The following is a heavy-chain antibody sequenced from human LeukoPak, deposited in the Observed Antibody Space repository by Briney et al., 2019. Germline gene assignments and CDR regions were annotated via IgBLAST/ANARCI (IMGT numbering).Heavy chain of an antibody. CDR2: IGTHNGNT. J-gene: IGHJ4*02. V-gene: IGHV1-18*01. CDR3: ARDGSGGGGYFNY. D-gene: IGHD6-19*01. Sequence: ASVKVSCKASGYTFTSYGVSWVRQAPGQGLEWMGWIGTHNGNTNYAQKVQGRVIMTTDTSTSTAYMELMSLRSDDTAVFYCARDGSGGGGYFNYWGQGTLVIVSS. CDR1: GYTFTSYG.